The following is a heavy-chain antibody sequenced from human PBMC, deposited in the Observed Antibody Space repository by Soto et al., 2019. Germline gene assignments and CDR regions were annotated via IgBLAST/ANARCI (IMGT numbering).Heavy chain of an antibody. V-gene: IGHV3-23*01. CDR2: ISSTGAST. CDR3: AKDVKGSGSLPSYYYGMDV. Sequence: VQLLESGGGLVQPGGSLRISCAASGFTFSRYAMSWVRQAPGKGLEWVSAISSTGASTYYGDSLKGRFTISRDNSKNTLYLQMHSLRAEDTALYYCAKDVKGSGSLPSYYYGMDVWGQGTSVTVSS. J-gene: IGHJ6*02. D-gene: IGHD3-10*01. CDR1: GFTFSRYA.